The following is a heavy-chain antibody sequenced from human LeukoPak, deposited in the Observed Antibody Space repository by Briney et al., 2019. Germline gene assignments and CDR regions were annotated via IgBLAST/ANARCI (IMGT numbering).Heavy chain of an antibody. CDR1: GFTVSSNY. D-gene: IGHD3-10*01. CDR3: ARGAGSGSFYPAYYFDY. CDR2: IYSGGST. Sequence: GGSLRLSCAASGFTVSSNYMSWVRQAPGKGLEWVSLIYSGGSTYYADSVKGRFTISRDNSKNTLYLQMNSLRAEDTAVYYCARGAGSGSFYPAYYFDYWGQGTLVTVSS. V-gene: IGHV3-66*01. J-gene: IGHJ4*02.